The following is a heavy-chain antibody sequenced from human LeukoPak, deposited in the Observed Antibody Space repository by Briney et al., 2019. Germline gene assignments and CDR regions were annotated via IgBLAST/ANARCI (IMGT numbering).Heavy chain of an antibody. CDR3: ARDERYDSSGYPFDY. Sequence: ASVKVSCKASGYTFTGYFMHWVRQAPGQGLEWMGWINPNSGDTNYAQKFQGRVTMTRDMSISTAYMELSRRRSDDTAVYYCARDERYDSSGYPFDYWGQGTLVTVSS. J-gene: IGHJ4*02. D-gene: IGHD3-22*01. V-gene: IGHV1-2*02. CDR2: INPNSGDT. CDR1: GYTFTGYF.